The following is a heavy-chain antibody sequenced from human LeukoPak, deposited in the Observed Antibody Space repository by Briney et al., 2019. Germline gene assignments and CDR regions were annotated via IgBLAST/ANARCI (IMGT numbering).Heavy chain of an antibody. D-gene: IGHD4-17*01. J-gene: IGHJ4*02. Sequence: GGSLRLSCAASGFTFSRYTMNWVRQAPGEGLEWVSSISGSSSFIYYADSMKGRFTISRDNAKNSLYLQMHSLRAEDTAVYYCARDYYGDDYFDYWGQGTLVTVSS. CDR1: GFTFSRYT. CDR3: ARDYYGDDYFDY. CDR2: ISGSSSFI. V-gene: IGHV3-21*01.